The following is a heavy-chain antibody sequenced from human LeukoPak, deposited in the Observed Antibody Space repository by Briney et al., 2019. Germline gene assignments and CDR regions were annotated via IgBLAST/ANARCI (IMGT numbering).Heavy chain of an antibody. CDR1: GDSISSYY. Sequence: SETLSLTCTVSGDSISSYYWSWIRQPPGKGLEWIGYIHYSGSTNYNPSLKSRVTISVDTSKNQFSLILSSVTTADTAVYYCAREVVAAAGAVDYWGQGTLVTVSS. J-gene: IGHJ4*02. CDR3: AREVVAAAGAVDY. V-gene: IGHV4-59*01. CDR2: IHYSGST. D-gene: IGHD6-13*01.